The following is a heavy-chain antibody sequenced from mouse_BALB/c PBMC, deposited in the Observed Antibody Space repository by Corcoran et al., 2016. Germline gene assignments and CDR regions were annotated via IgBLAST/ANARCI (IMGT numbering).Heavy chain of an antibody. CDR2: INSNNGGT. CDR1: GYTFTEYT. J-gene: IGHJ3*01. Sequence: EVQLQQSGPELVKPGASVKISCKTSGYTFTEYTMHWVKQSPGKSLEWIGGINSNNGGTSYNQKFKGKATLTVDKSTSTAYMEVRSLTSEDSAVYYCARARYDYSFAYWGQGTLVTVSA. D-gene: IGHD2-4*01. CDR3: ARARYDYSFAY. V-gene: IGHV1-18*01.